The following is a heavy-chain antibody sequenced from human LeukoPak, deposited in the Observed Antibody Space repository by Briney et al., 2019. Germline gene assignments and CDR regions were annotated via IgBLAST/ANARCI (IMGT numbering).Heavy chain of an antibody. V-gene: IGHV3-66*01. D-gene: IGHD2-15*01. J-gene: IGHJ4*02. CDR1: GFTVSSNY. CDR3: ARSAGYPRSVNGYFDY. CDR2: IYSDGST. Sequence: RTGGSLRLSCAASGFTVSSNYMSWVRQAPGKGLEWISVIYSDGSTYYADSVKGRFTISRDKSKNTLYLQMNSLGDEDTAVYYCARSAGYPRSVNGYFDYWGQGTLVTVSS.